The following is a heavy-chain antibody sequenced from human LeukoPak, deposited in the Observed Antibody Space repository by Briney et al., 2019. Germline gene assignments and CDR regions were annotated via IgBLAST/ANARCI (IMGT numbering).Heavy chain of an antibody. CDR1: GFTFSSYA. D-gene: IGHD3-10*01. V-gene: IGHV3-30*04. J-gene: IGHJ6*02. CDR3: AREDVRYGSGSYYNVYYYYYYGMDV. Sequence: GGSLRLSCAASGFTFSSYAMHWVRQAPGKGLEWVAVISYDGSNKYYADSVKGRFTISRDNSKNTLYLQMNSLRAEDTAVYYCAREDVRYGSGSYYNVYYYYYYGMDVWGQGTTVTVSS. CDR2: ISYDGSNK.